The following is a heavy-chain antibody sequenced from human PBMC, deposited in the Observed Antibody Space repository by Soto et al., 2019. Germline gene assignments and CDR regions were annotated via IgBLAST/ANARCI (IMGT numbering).Heavy chain of an antibody. CDR3: AKDLGDYSYYYYCMDV. J-gene: IGHJ6*02. CDR2: ISSSSSNI. D-gene: IGHD4-4*01. CDR1: GFTFSSYS. V-gene: IGHV3-21*04. Sequence: GGSLRLSCAASGFTFSSYSMNWVRQAPGKGLEGVSSISSSSSNIYYADSVKGRFTISRDNSKNSLYLQMNSLRAEDTAIYYCAKDLGDYSYYYYCMDVWGQGTTVTVSS.